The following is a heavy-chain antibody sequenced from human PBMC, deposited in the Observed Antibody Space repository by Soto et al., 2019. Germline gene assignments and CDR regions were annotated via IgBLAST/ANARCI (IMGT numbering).Heavy chain of an antibody. CDR1: GFTFSTYV. CDR2: IRSSGDYT. CDR3: AKNRSPGRSGPNYFDY. Sequence: PGGSLRLSCAASGFTFSTYVMSWVRQAPGKGLEWVSAIRSSGDYTYYVDSVKGRFSISRDNSKNTLFLQMNSLRAEDTAVYYCAKNRSPGRSGPNYFDYWGQGTLVTVSS. D-gene: IGHD6-19*01. V-gene: IGHV3-23*01. J-gene: IGHJ4*01.